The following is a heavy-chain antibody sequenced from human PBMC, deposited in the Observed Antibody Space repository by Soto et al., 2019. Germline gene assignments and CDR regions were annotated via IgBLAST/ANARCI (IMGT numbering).Heavy chain of an antibody. CDR1: GGTFSSYA. J-gene: IGHJ4*02. CDR3: ARGVYYVSSGYYALVGYFDY. V-gene: IGHV1-69*01. Sequence: QVQLVQSGAEVQKPGSSVKVSCKASGGTFSSYAISWVRQAPGQGLEWMGGIIPIFGTANYAQKFQGRVTITADESTRPAYMELSSLRSEDTAVYYCARGVYYVSSGYYALVGYFDYWGQGTLVTVSS. D-gene: IGHD3-22*01. CDR2: IIPIFGTA.